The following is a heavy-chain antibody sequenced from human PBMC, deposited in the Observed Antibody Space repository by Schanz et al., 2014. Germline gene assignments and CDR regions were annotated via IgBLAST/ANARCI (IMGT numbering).Heavy chain of an antibody. J-gene: IGHJ4*02. CDR2: IWYDGNNK. V-gene: IGHV3-33*08. CDR3: ARKTDSSGTGDY. CDR1: GFIFSAYG. D-gene: IGHD6-19*01. Sequence: QVELVESGGGVVQPGRSLRLSCAASGFIFSAYGMHWVRQAPGKGLEWVAVIWYDGNNKYYADSVKGRFTISRDNSKNTLYLQMNSLRAEDTAVYYCARKTDSSGTGDYWGQGTLVTVSS.